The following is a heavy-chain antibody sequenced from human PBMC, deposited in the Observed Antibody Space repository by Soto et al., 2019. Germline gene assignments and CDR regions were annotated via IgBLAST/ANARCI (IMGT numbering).Heavy chain of an antibody. Sequence: QVQLVQSGAEVKKPGASVKVSCKASGYTFTSYGISWVRQAPGQGLEWMGWISAYNGNTNYAQKLQGRVTMTTDTSRSTAYLGLRGLRSDATAVYSGVRGSGCGGGRRGPATLASWGKGTLVPVS. D-gene: IGHD3-16*01. CDR1: GYTFTSYG. J-gene: IGHJ5*02. CDR2: ISAYNGNT. V-gene: IGHV1-18*01. CDR3: VRGSGCGGGRRGPATLAS.